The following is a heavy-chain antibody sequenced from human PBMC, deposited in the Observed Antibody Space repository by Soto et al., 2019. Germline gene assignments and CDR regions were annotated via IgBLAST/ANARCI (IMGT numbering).Heavy chain of an antibody. J-gene: IGHJ6*02. D-gene: IGHD2-2*01. CDR1: GYTFTGYY. CDR2: INPQTGGT. Sequence: ASVKVSCKASGYTFTGYYIHWGREAPGQRLEGMGWINPQTGGTSYAQKFQGRGPLSRDTSINTAYLELSRLRFDDAAVYFCARERYQVISDGMDVWGQGTTVTVSS. V-gene: IGHV1-2*02. CDR3: ARERYQVISDGMDV.